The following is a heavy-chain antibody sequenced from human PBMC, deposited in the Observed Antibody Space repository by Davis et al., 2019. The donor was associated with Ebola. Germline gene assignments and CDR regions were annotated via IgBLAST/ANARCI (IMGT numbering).Heavy chain of an antibody. J-gene: IGHJ6*03. CDR1: GYTFTDYY. CDR3: ARDLEGRDGSSWSYYYYYMDV. Sequence: ASVKVSCKASGYTFTDYYMHWVRQAPGQGLEWMGWINPNSGGTNYAQKFQGRVTMTRDTSISTAYMELSRLTSDDTAVYYCARDLEGRDGSSWSYYYYYMDVWGKGTTVTVSS. D-gene: IGHD6-13*01. V-gene: IGHV1-2*02. CDR2: INPNSGGT.